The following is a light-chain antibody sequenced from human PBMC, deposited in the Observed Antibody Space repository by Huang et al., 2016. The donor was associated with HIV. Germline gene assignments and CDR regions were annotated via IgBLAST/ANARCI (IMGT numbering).Light chain of an antibody. CDR2: DAS. Sequence: EIVLTQSPATLSLPPGERATLSCRASQSISNYLAWYQQKPGQAPRLLIYDASNRATGIPARFSGSGSGTDFTLTISSLESEDFAVYYCQQRSRTFGGGTKVEIK. CDR3: QQRSRT. J-gene: IGKJ4*01. V-gene: IGKV3-11*01. CDR1: QSISNY.